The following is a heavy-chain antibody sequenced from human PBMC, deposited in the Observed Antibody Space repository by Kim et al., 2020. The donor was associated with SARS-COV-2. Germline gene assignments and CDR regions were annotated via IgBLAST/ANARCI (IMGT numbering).Heavy chain of an antibody. D-gene: IGHD2-8*01. J-gene: IGHJ4*02. CDR3: ARRSQNIVLMVYALDY. Sequence: ASVKVSCKASGYTFTSYGISWVRQAPGQGLEWMGWISAYNGNTNYAQKLQGRVTMTTDTSTSTAYMELRSLRSDDTAVYYCARRSQNIVLMVYALDYWGQGTLVTVSS. V-gene: IGHV1-18*01. CDR1: GYTFTSYG. CDR2: ISAYNGNT.